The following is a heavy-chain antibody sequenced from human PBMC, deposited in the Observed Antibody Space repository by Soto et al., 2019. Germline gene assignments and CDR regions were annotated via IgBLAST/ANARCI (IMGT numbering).Heavy chain of an antibody. CDR1: GFTFSTYW. CDR2: IKPDGSDK. Sequence: GGSLRLSCAASGFTFSTYWMAWVRQAPGKGLEWVANIKPDGSDKYYLDSVKGRFTISRDNAKNSLYLQMNSLRADDTAVYYCAEVYGPWGQGTLVTVSS. V-gene: IGHV3-7*01. J-gene: IGHJ5*02. CDR3: AEVYGP. D-gene: IGHD3-10*01.